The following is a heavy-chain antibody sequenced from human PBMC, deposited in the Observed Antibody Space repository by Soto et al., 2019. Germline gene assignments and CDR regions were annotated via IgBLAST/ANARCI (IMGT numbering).Heavy chain of an antibody. Sequence: QVQLVQSGAEVKKPGASVKVSCKASGYTFTSYGVSWVRQAPGQGLEWMGWISAYNGNTNYAQKLQGRVTMTTDTATSAVYVELRSLRSDDTAVYYGASDFRDYSHRYGMDVWGQGTTVTVSS. CDR3: ASDFRDYSHRYGMDV. V-gene: IGHV1-18*01. D-gene: IGHD3-16*01. CDR1: GYTFTSYG. CDR2: ISAYNGNT. J-gene: IGHJ6*02.